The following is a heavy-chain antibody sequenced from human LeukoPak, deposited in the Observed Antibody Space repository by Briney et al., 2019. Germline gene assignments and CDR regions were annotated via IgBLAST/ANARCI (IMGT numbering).Heavy chain of an antibody. CDR1: GGSISSGGYY. Sequence: SETQSLTCTVSGGSISSGGYYWSWIRQHPGRGLEWIGYIYYSGSTYYNPSLESRVTISVDTSKNQFSLKLSSVTAADTAVYYCARMPAGGDQFAFDIWGQGTMVTVSS. V-gene: IGHV4-31*03. CDR3: ARMPAGGDQFAFDI. CDR2: IYYSGST. J-gene: IGHJ3*02. D-gene: IGHD2-21*02.